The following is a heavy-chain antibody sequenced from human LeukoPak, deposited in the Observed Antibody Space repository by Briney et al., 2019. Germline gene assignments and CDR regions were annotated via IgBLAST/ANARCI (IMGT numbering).Heavy chain of an antibody. D-gene: IGHD3-10*01. CDR2: ISSDGSTK. J-gene: IGHJ6*02. V-gene: IGHV3-30-3*02. Sequence: GGSLRLSCAASGFTFSSSPMHWVRQAPGMGLEWVSVISSDGSTKFYADSVKGRFTISRDNSKNTLYLQMNSLRAEDTAVYYCASHRDYGSGSYYSPLDVWGQGTTVTVSS. CDR3: ASHRDYGSGSYYSPLDV. CDR1: GFTFSSSP.